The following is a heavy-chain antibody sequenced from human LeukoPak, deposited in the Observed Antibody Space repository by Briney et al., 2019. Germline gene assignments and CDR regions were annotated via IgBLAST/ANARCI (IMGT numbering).Heavy chain of an antibody. Sequence: PSETLSLTCTVSGGSISSYYCSWIRQPPGKGLEGIGYIYYSGSTNYNPSLQSRVTISVDTSKNQFSLKLSSVTAADTAVYYCARVRYSYGDPGGFDYGGQGTLVTVSS. CDR3: ARVRYSYGDPGGFDY. D-gene: IGHD5-18*01. J-gene: IGHJ4*02. CDR2: IYYSGST. CDR1: GGSISSYY. V-gene: IGHV4-59*01.